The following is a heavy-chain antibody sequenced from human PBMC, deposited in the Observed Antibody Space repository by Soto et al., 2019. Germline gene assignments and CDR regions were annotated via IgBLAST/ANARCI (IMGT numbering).Heavy chain of an antibody. CDR2: ISYDGSNK. CDR3: AKSLGGTTHYYYYGMDV. V-gene: IGHV3-30*18. CDR1: GFTFSSYG. D-gene: IGHD1-1*01. Sequence: GGSLRLSCAASGFTFSSYGMHWVRQAPGKGLEWVAVISYDGSNKYYADSVKGRFTISRDNSKNTLYLQMNSLRAEDTAVYYCAKSLGGTTHYYYYGMDVWGQGTTVTVSS. J-gene: IGHJ6*02.